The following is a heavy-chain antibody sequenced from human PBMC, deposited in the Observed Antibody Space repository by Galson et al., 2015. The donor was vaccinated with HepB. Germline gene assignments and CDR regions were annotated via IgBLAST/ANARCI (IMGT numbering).Heavy chain of an antibody. J-gene: IGHJ4*02. CDR2: IIPIFGTA. CDR1: GGTFSGYA. Sequence: SVKVSCKASGGTFSGYAISWVRQAPGQGFEWMGGIIPIFGTANYAQKFQGRVTITADESTSTAYMELSSLRSEDTAVYYCARFIAAAGTAASYFDYWGQGTLVTVSS. V-gene: IGHV1-69*13. D-gene: IGHD6-13*01. CDR3: ARFIAAAGTAASYFDY.